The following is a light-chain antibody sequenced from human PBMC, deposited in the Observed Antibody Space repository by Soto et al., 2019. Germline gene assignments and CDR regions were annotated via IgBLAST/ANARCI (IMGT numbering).Light chain of an antibody. CDR2: GAS. CDR3: QQYDTLPIP. CDR1: QVVSRSY. V-gene: IGKV3-20*01. J-gene: IGKJ5*01. Sequence: EIVLTQSPGTLSLSPGDRATLSCRASQVVSRSYLAWYQQKPGQAPRLLIYGASSIDLGVPARFSGRGSGTDFTLTISRLEPEDFAVYFCQQYDTLPIPFGQGTRLDVK.